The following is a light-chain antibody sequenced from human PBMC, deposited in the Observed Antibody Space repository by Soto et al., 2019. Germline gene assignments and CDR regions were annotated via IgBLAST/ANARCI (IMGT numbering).Light chain of an antibody. V-gene: IGLV2-14*01. CDR2: EVI. J-gene: IGLJ1*01. Sequence: QSVLTQPSSVSGPPGPSITISCTGTSSDIGGYNYVSWYQQHPGKAPKLMVYEVINRPSGVSHRFSGARSGNTASLTISGLQVEDEAVYYCASYSTTSTPYVLGTGTKVTVL. CDR1: SSDIGGYNY. CDR3: ASYSTTSTPYV.